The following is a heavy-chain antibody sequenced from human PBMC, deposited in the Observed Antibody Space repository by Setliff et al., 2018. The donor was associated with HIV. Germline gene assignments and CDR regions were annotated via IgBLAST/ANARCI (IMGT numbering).Heavy chain of an antibody. CDR2: LHLSGDT. D-gene: IGHD4-17*01. Sequence: SETLSLTCTVSGDSINSGTYYWSWIRQPAGKGLEWIGRLHLSGDTNYNPSLKSRVTMSIDTSKNQFSLRLSSVTAADTAVYYCARLHGDFYFDLWGQGTLVTVSS. J-gene: IGHJ4*02. V-gene: IGHV4-61*10. CDR3: ARLHGDFYFDL. CDR1: GDSINSGTYY.